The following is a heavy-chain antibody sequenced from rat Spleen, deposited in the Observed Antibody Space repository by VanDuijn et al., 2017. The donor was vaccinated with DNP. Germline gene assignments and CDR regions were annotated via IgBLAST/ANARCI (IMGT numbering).Heavy chain of an antibody. D-gene: IGHD1-12*02. V-gene: IGHV5-25*01. CDR1: GFTFNHYW. Sequence: EVRLVESGGGLVQPGRSLRLSCLASGFTFNHYWMTWIRQAPKKGLEWVASIRTGGGNTYYRDSVKGRFTISRENAKSTLYLQMDSLRSEDTATYYCARHYFDGTYYHYVDYWGQGVMVTVSS. J-gene: IGHJ2*01. CDR3: ARHYFDGTYYHYVDY. CDR2: IRTGGGNT.